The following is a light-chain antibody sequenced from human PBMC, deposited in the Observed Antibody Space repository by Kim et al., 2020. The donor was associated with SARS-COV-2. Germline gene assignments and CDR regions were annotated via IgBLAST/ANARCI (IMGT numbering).Light chain of an antibody. CDR2: GAS. CDR3: QQYATSPWT. Sequence: SPGESATPSCRPSQSVSSSFLARYQQKPGQAPRLVMYGASSRATGIPDRFSGSGSGTDFTLTISRLEPEDFAVYYCQQYATSPWTFGQGTKVDIK. CDR1: QSVSSSF. J-gene: IGKJ1*01. V-gene: IGKV3-20*01.